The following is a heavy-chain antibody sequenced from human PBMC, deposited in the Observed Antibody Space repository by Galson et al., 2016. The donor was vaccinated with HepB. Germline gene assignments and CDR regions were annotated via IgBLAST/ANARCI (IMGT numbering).Heavy chain of an antibody. V-gene: IGHV3-23*01. CDR1: GFTFSNFA. CDR2: IGGGGGSP. D-gene: IGHD6-25*01. J-gene: IGHJ4*02. Sequence: SLRLSCAASGFTFSNFAMSWVRQAPGKGLEWVSAIGGGGGSPSYADSVEGRFTISRDNSKNTLYLQMSSLTAEDTAVYYCAKWSDAAATYWGQGALVTVSS. CDR3: AKWSDAAATY.